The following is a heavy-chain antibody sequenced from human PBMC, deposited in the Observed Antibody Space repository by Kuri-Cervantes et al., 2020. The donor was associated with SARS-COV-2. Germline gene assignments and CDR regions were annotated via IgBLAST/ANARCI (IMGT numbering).Heavy chain of an antibody. D-gene: IGHD3-10*01. J-gene: IGHJ4*02. CDR1: GGSISSYY. CDR2: IYHSGST. CDR3: ARTSYGSALY. V-gene: IGHV4-38-2*02. Sequence: ESLKISCTVSGGSISSYYWGWIRQPPGKGLEWIGSIYHSGSTYYNPSLKSRVTISVDTSKNQFSLKLSSVTAADTAVYYCARTSYGSALYWGQGTLVTVSS.